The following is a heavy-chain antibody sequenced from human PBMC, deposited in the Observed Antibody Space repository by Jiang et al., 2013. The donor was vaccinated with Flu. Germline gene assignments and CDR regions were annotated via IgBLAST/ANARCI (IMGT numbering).Heavy chain of an antibody. J-gene: IGHJ3*02. Sequence: GPGLVKPSETLSLTCTVSGGSISSYYWSWIRQPPGKGLEWIGYIYYSGSTNYNPSLKSRVTISVDTSKNQFSLKLSSVTAADTAVYYCARPGDPKLRGSPDAFDIWGQGTMVTVSS. V-gene: IGHV4-59*08. CDR1: GGSISSYY. D-gene: IGHD4-17*01. CDR3: ARPGDPKLRGSPDAFDI. CDR2: IYYSGST.